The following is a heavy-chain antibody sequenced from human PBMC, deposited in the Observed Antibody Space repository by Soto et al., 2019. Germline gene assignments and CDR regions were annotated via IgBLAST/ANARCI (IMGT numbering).Heavy chain of an antibody. J-gene: IGHJ3*02. V-gene: IGHV3-30*04. D-gene: IGHD3-16*01. CDR3: ARASAGGILDAFDI. CDR1: GFTFSSYA. CDR2: ISYDGSNK. Sequence: GGSLRLSCAASGFTFSSYAMHWVRQAPGKGLEWVAVISYDGSNKYYADSVKGRFTISRDNSKNTLYLQMNSLRAGDTAVYYCARASAGGILDAFDIWGQGTMVTVSS.